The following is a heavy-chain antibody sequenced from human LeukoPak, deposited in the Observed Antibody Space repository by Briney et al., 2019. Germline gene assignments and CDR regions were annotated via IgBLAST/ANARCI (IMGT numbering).Heavy chain of an antibody. V-gene: IGHV3-7*01. CDR3: ARAPRYIPLAYCGGDCYNSRGT. CDR1: GFTFDDYG. Sequence: GGSLRLSCAASGFTFDDYGMSWVRQAPGKGLEWVANIKQDGSEKYYVDSVKGRFTISRDNAKNSLYLQMNSLRAEDTAVYYCARAPRYIPLAYCGGDCYNSRGTWGQGTLVTVSS. D-gene: IGHD2-21*02. CDR2: IKQDGSEK. J-gene: IGHJ5*02.